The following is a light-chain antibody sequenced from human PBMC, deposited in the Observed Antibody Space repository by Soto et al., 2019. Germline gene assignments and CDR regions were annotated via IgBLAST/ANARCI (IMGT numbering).Light chain of an antibody. Sequence: DIQMTQSPSTLSASVGDRVTITCRASQSISTWLAWYQQKPGKAPNLLIYKASNLESGVPSRFSGSGSGTEFTLTISSLQTDDFATYYCQQCNTYPLTFGGGTKVEIK. V-gene: IGKV1-5*03. CDR1: QSISTW. J-gene: IGKJ4*01. CDR2: KAS. CDR3: QQCNTYPLT.